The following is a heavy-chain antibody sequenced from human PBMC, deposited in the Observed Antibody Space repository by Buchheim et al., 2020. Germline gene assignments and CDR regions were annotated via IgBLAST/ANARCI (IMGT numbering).Heavy chain of an antibody. V-gene: IGHV4-34*01. CDR3: ARGRGVVVANGGFDY. J-gene: IGHJ4*02. Sequence: QVQLQQWGAGLLKPSETLSLTCAVYGGSFSGYYWSWIRQPPGKGLEWIGEINHSGSTNYNPSLKSRVTISVDTSKNQFSLKLSSVTAADTAVYYCARGRGVVVANGGFDYWGQGTL. CDR2: INHSGST. D-gene: IGHD3-22*01. CDR1: GGSFSGYY.